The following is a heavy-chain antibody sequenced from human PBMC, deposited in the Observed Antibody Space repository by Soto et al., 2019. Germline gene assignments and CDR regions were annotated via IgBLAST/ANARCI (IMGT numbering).Heavy chain of an antibody. CDR3: ARVAIGSYYFEY. CDR2: INPDGSTT. D-gene: IGHD3-10*01. J-gene: IGHJ4*02. V-gene: IGHV3-74*01. CDR1: GFTFSSYW. Sequence: EVQLVESGGGLVQPGGSLRLSCEASGFTFSSYWMHWVRQAPGKGLVWVSRINPDGSTTSYADSVKGRFTISRDSAKDTLYLQMNSLRAEDTAVYYCARVAIGSYYFEYWGQGTLVTVSS.